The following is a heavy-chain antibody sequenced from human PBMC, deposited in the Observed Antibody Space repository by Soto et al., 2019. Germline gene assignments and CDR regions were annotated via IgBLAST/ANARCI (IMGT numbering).Heavy chain of an antibody. CDR1: GGSISSGDYY. V-gene: IGHV4-30-4*01. J-gene: IGHJ4*02. CDR2: IYYSGST. Sequence: QVQLQESGPGLVKPSQTLSLTCTVSGGSISSGDYYWSWIRQPPGKGLEWIGYIYYSGSTYYNPSLKGRFTISVDMSKNQFSLKLSSVTAADTAVYYCARVTRTDYFDYWGQGTLVTVSS. CDR3: ARVTRTDYFDY.